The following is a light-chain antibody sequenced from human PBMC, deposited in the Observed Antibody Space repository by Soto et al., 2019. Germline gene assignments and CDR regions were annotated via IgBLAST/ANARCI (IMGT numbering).Light chain of an antibody. CDR2: EVS. CDR1: SGDVGGYNY. Sequence: SALTQPASVSGSPGQSITISCTGTSGDVGGYNYVSWYQRHPGKAPKLMIYEVSNRPSGVSNRFSGSKSGNTASLTISGLQAEDEADYYCSSYTSSGTRVFGGGTKVTVL. CDR3: SSYTSSGTRV. V-gene: IGLV2-14*01. J-gene: IGLJ3*02.